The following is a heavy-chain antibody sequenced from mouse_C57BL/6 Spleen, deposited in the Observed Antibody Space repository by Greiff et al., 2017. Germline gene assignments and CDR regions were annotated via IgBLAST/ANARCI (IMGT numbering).Heavy chain of an antibody. Sequence: QVQLQQSGAELMKPGASVKLSCKATGYTFTGYWIEWVQQKPGHGLEWIGAILPGSGSTNYKEKFKGKTTFTADTSSNTAYMQLSSLTTEDSAIYYCARSGDGSGYGYWGQGTTLTVSS. J-gene: IGHJ2*01. CDR1: GYTFTGYW. CDR2: ILPGSGST. CDR3: ARSGDGSGYGY. D-gene: IGHD1-1*01. V-gene: IGHV1-9*01.